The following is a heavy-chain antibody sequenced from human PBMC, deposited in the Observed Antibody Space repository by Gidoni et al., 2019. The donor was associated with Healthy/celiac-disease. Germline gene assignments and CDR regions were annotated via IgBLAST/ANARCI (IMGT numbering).Heavy chain of an antibody. CDR2: INHSGST. CDR1: GGSFSGYY. D-gene: IGHD3-3*01. CDR3: ARGAAYYDFWSGYNWFDP. V-gene: IGHV4-34*01. Sequence: QVQLQPWGAGLLKPSETLSLTCAVYGGSFSGYYWSWIRQPPGKGLEWIGEINHSGSTNYNPSLKSRVTISVDTSKNQFSLKLSSVTAADTAVYYCARGAAYYDFWSGYNWFDPWGQGTLVTVSS. J-gene: IGHJ5*02.